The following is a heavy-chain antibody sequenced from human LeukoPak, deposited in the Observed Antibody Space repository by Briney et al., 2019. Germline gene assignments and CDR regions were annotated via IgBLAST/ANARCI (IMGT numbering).Heavy chain of an antibody. Sequence: SKTLSLTCTVSGGSISSYYWSWIRQPPGKGLEWIGYIYYSGTTNYNPSLKSRVSMSVDTSKNQFSLKLSSVTAADTAVYYCARGLPYCGGDCYSPWGQGTLVTVSS. V-gene: IGHV4-59*01. J-gene: IGHJ5*02. CDR2: IYYSGTT. CDR3: ARGLPYCGGDCYSP. D-gene: IGHD2-21*02. CDR1: GGSISSYY.